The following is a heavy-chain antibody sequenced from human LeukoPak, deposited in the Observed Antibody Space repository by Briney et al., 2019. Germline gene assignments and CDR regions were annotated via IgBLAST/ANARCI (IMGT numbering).Heavy chain of an antibody. CDR3: ARPILGYCSGGSCPRFRWFDP. J-gene: IGHJ5*02. D-gene: IGHD2-15*01. V-gene: IGHV1-2*02. CDR1: GYTFTGYY. Sequence: ASVKVSCKASGYTFTGYYIHWVRQAPGQGLEWMGWINPNSGGTKYAQKFQGRVTMTRDTSISTAYMELSRLRSDDTAVYYCARPILGYCSGGSCPRFRWFDPWGQGTLVTVSS. CDR2: INPNSGGT.